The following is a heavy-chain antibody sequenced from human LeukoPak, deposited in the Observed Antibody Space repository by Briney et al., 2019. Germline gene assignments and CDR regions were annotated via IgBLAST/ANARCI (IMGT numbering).Heavy chain of an antibody. CDR2: IYWNDDK. Sequence: SGPTLLNPTHTLTLTCTFTGFSLSTPGVGVNCIRQSPGKAVESLALIYWNDDKRYSPSLRSRLTITRDTSKNQVVLTMTNMDPVDTATYYCAHRGGAVAGHYYFDYWGQGTLVTVSS. CDR1: GFSLSTPGVG. J-gene: IGHJ4*02. CDR3: AHRGGAVAGHYYFDY. V-gene: IGHV2-5*01. D-gene: IGHD6-19*01.